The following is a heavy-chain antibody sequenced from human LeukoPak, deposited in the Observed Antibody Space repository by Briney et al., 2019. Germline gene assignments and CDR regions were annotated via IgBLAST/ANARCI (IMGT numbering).Heavy chain of an antibody. CDR2: ISGSGGST. D-gene: IGHD1-1*01. V-gene: IGHV3-23*01. CDR1: GFTFNNYA. J-gene: IGHJ2*01. CDR3: AKDSQLVRPWGYFDL. Sequence: PGGSLRLSCAASGFTFNNYAMSWVRQAPGKGLEWVSAISGSGGSTYYADSVKGRFTISRDNSKNTLYLQMNSLRAEDTAVYYCAKDSQLVRPWGYFDLWGRGTLVTVSS.